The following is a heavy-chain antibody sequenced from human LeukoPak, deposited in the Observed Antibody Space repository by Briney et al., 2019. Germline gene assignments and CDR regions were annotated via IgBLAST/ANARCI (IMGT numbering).Heavy chain of an antibody. CDR3: GRAPDY. V-gene: IGHV4-39*02. Sequence: SETLSLTCTVSGGSISSTSYYWGWIRQPPGKGLEWIGSIYSSGGTYYSPSLKSRVTISEDTSKAHFSLKLSSVTAADTAVYYCGRAPDYWGQGTLVTVSS. J-gene: IGHJ4*02. CDR1: GGSISSTSYY. CDR2: IYSSGGT.